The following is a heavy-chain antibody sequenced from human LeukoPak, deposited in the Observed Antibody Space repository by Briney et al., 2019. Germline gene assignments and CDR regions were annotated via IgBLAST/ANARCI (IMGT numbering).Heavy chain of an antibody. V-gene: IGHV4-59*08. CDR3: ARHVSDYDSSGYLDY. CDR1: GGSISSYY. J-gene: IGHJ4*02. Sequence: SETLSLTCTVSGGSISSYYWSWIRQPPGKGLKWIGYIYYSGSTNYNPSLKSRVTISVDTSKNQFSLKLSSVTAADTAVYYCARHVSDYDSSGYLDYWGQGTLVTVSS. CDR2: IYYSGST. D-gene: IGHD3-22*01.